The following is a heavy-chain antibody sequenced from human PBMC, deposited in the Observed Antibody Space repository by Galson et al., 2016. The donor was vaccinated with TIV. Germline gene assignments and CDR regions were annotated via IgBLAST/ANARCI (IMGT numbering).Heavy chain of an antibody. CDR3: AREVAADGELDY. CDR2: ISASGTGP. J-gene: IGHJ4*02. Sequence: SLRLSCAASGFDFGSYALSWVRLTPGKGLEWISSISASGTGPDYADSVKGRFTISRDNSKNTLYLQMASLRGDDTATYYCAREVAADGELDYWGQGTLVIVS. CDR1: GFDFGSYA. D-gene: IGHD6-13*01. V-gene: IGHV3-23*01.